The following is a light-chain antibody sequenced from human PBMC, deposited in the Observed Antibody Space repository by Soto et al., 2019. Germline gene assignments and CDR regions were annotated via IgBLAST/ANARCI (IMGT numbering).Light chain of an antibody. J-gene: IGKJ2*01. CDR3: HQSDSTPYT. CDR1: QNINNY. V-gene: IGKV1-39*01. CDR2: AAS. Sequence: DIQMTQSPPSLSASLGDRVTIACRASQNINNYVNWYQQTPGIPPRLPMYAASSLHMGVPSRFSGSGSGRDFTLTINSLQPEDFSTYYCHQSDSTPYTFG.